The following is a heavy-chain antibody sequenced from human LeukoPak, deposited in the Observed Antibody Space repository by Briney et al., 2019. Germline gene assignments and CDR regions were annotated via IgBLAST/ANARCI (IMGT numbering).Heavy chain of an antibody. Sequence: GGSLRLSCAASGFTFSSFAMSWVREAPGKGLEWVSAISGSGANTYYAESVKGRFTISRDNSKNTLYLQMNSLRAEDTAVYYCAKEISMIVVVYDAFDIWGQGTMVTVSS. D-gene: IGHD3-22*01. V-gene: IGHV3-23*01. J-gene: IGHJ3*02. CDR1: GFTFSSFA. CDR3: AKEISMIVVVYDAFDI. CDR2: ISGSGANT.